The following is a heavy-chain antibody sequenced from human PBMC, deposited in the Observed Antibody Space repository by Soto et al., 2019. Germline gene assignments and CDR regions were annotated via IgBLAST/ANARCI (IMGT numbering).Heavy chain of an antibody. V-gene: IGHV5-51*01. Sequence: TGESLKISCKGSGYSFTSYWIGWVRQMPGKGLEWMGIIYPGDSDARYSPSFQGQVTISADKSISTAYLQWSSLKASDTAMYYCARLRSKELHDYGPLDYWGQGTLVTVSS. J-gene: IGHJ4*02. CDR3: ARLRSKELHDYGPLDY. CDR2: IYPGDSDA. CDR1: GYSFTSYW. D-gene: IGHD4-17*01.